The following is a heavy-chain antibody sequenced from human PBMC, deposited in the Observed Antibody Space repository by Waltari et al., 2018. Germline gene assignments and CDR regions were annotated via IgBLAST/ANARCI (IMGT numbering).Heavy chain of an antibody. J-gene: IGHJ4*02. V-gene: IGHV3-33*01. CDR2: IWSDGSKV. Sequence: VQSGGGVVQPGKSLRLSWVGSGFNFNEYGMHWVRQAPGKGLEWVAVIWSDGSKVDYADSVQGRFVIYRENSKKTLYLQMNSLRGEDTGLYYCTRVFPGIGIIGNFDQWGQGTQVTVSS. CDR3: TRVFPGIGIIGNFDQ. CDR1: GFNFNEYG.